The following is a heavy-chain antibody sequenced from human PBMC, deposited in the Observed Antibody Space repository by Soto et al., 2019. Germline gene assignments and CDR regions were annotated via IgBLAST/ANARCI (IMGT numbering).Heavy chain of an antibody. Sequence: EVQLVESGGGSVQPGGSLRLSCAASGFIFSTYNMNWVRQAPGKGLEWVSDISGRGSTSYYADSVKGRFTISRDNVKNIFYLQLNSLRDEATAVYCCGRGATHRTWFDPWGQVTLVTVSS. D-gene: IGHD1-26*01. CDR2: ISGRGSTS. CDR1: GFIFSTYN. V-gene: IGHV3-48*02. CDR3: GRGATHRTWFDP. J-gene: IGHJ5*02.